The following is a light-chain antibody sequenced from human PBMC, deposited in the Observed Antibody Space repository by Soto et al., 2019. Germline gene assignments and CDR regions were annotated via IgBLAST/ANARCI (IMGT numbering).Light chain of an antibody. CDR3: QQYAVWPLP. CDR2: KIS. CDR1: RTIGTN. V-gene: IGKV3-15*01. J-gene: IGKJ4*01. Sequence: IVMTQSPATVSVSPGESTSLSCRASRTIGTNLGWYQQKPGQAPRLLISKISNRAAGVPARFSGSGSGTEFTLPITSLQSEDIAVYYCQQYAVWPLPFGGGTKVDI.